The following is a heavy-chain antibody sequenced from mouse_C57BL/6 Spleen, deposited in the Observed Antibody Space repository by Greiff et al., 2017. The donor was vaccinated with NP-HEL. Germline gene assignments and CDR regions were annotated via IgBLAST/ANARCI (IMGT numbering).Heavy chain of an antibody. Sequence: QVHVKQPGAELVMPGASVKLSCKASGYTFTSYWMHWVKQRPGQGLEWIGEIDPSDSYTNYNQKFKGKSTLTVDKSSSTAYMQLSSLTSEDSAVYYCARLNWDLDYWGQGTSVTVSS. CDR3: ARLNWDLDY. CDR1: GYTFTSYW. V-gene: IGHV1-69*01. D-gene: IGHD4-1*01. CDR2: IDPSDSYT. J-gene: IGHJ4*01.